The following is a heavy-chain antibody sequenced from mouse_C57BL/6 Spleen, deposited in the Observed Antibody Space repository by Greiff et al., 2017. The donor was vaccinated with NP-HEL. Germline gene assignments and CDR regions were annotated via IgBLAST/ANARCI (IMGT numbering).Heavy chain of an antibody. J-gene: IGHJ3*01. CDR1: GYTFTSYW. CDR2: IYPSDSET. V-gene: IGHV1-61*01. D-gene: IGHD1-1*01. Sequence: VQLQQPGAELVRPGSSVKLSCKASGYTFTSYWMDWVKQRPGQGLEWIGNIYPSDSETHYNQKFKDKATLTVDKSSSTPYMQLSSLTSEDSAVYYCARGDYYYGSTPFAYWGQGTLVTVSA. CDR3: ARGDYYYGSTPFAY.